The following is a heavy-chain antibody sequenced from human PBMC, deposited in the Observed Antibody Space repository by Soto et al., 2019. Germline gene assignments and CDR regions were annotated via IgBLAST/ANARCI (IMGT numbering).Heavy chain of an antibody. CDR2: IYYSGST. J-gene: IGHJ4*02. CDR3: ARGRGYRRYYFDY. D-gene: IGHD5-18*01. V-gene: IGHV4-59*01. CDR1: GGSISSYY. Sequence: PSETLSLTCTVSGGSISSYYWSWIRQPPGKGLERIGYIYYSGSTNYNPSLKSRVTISVDTSKNQFSLKLSSVTAADTAVYYCARGRGYRRYYFDYWGQGTLVTVSS.